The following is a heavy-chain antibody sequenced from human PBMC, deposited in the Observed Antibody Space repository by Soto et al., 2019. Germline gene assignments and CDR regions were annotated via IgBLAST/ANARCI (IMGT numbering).Heavy chain of an antibody. V-gene: IGHV4-61*01. D-gene: IGHD1-7*01. CDR1: GGSVSSGSYY. CDR3: ARSPGITGTTEVVMGYWHFDL. J-gene: IGHJ2*01. Sequence: PSETLSLTCTVSGGSVSSGSYYWSWIRQPPGKGLEWIGYIYYSGSTNYNPSLKIRVTISVDTSKNQFSLKLSSVTAADTAVYYCARSPGITGTTEVVMGYWHFDLWGRGTLVTVSS. CDR2: IYYSGST.